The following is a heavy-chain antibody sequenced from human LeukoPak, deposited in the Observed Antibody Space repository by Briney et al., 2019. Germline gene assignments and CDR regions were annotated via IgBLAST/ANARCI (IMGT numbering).Heavy chain of an antibody. Sequence: ASVKVSCKASGYTFNSSYMHWVRQAPGQGLEWMGIINPSDDSTRYAQKFQGRVTMTKDTSTSTAYMELSSLRSEDTAVYYCASQMRDIVVVPAGVPPAFDIWGQGTMVTVSS. CDR2: INPSDDST. D-gene: IGHD2-2*01. J-gene: IGHJ3*02. CDR1: GYTFNSSY. CDR3: ASQMRDIVVVPAGVPPAFDI. V-gene: IGHV1-46*02.